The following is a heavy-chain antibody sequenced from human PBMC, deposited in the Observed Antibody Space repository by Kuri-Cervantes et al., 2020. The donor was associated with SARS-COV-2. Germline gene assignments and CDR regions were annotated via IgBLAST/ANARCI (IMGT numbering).Heavy chain of an antibody. CDR1: GFTFSGYW. CDR2: IKQDGSEK. CDR3: ARLFTIFGVEYVAQFDY. J-gene: IGHJ4*02. Sequence: GGSLRLSCAASGFTFSGYWMSWVRQAPGKGLEWVASIKQDGSEKYYVNSVKGRFTVSRDNAKNSLCLQMNSLRAEDTAVYYCARLFTIFGVEYVAQFDYWGQGTLVTVSS. D-gene: IGHD3-3*01. V-gene: IGHV3-7*01.